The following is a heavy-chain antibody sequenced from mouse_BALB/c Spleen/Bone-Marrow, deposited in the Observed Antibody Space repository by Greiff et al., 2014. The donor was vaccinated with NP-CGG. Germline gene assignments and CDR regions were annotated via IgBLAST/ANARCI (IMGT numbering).Heavy chain of an antibody. D-gene: IGHD5-5*01. J-gene: IGHJ4*01. CDR3: SRGYYDYLFALDY. Sequence: EVKLVESGAELVKPGASVKLSCTASGFNIKDTYIYWVKQRPEQGLEWVGRIDPANGNTKYDPKFQGKATIAADTSSNTAYPQLSSLTSEDTAVYYCSRGYYDYLFALDYWGHGTSVTVSS. CDR2: IDPANGNT. V-gene: IGHV14-3*02. CDR1: GFNIKDTY.